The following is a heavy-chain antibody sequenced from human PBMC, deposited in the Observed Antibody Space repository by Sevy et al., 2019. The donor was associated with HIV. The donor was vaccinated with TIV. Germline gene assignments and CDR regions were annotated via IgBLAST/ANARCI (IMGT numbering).Heavy chain of an antibody. J-gene: IGHJ5*02. CDR2: IYYTGTT. V-gene: IGHV4-59*01. CDR1: GGSISAYY. CDR3: AGAPPVRSGDVSLTWFDH. D-gene: IGHD6-19*01. Sequence: GSLRLSCTVSGGSISAYYWTWIRQPPGKRLEYIGYIYYTGTTNYNPSLKSRVTISVDTSKNQFSLKLSSVTASDTAIYYCAGAPPVRSGDVSLTWFDHWGQGTLVTVSS.